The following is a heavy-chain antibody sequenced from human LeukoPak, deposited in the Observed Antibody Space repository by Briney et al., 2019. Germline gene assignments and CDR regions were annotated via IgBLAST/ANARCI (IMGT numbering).Heavy chain of an antibody. D-gene: IGHD6-13*01. CDR2: ISASGSAT. J-gene: IGHJ4*02. CDR1: GFIFSNYG. CDR3: AKGSSSSRPYYFDY. V-gene: IGHV3-23*01. Sequence: PGGSLRLSCAASGFIFSNYGMNWVRQAPGKGLEWVTAISASGSATSYADSVRGRFTISRDNSKNTLYLQMNSLRAEDTAVYYCAKGSSSSRPYYFDYWGQGTLVTVSS.